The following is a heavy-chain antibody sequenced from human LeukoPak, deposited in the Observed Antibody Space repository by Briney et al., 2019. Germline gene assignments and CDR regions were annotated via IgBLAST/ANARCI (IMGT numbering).Heavy chain of an antibody. J-gene: IGHJ6*02. V-gene: IGHV4-31*03. D-gene: IGHD1-20*01. CDR1: GGSIRSGDYS. CDR3: ARGGISYYYGMDV. Sequence: SETLSLTCTVSGGSIRSGDYSWTWIRQHPGKGLEWIGYIYYSGSTYYNPSLTSRVTMSVDTSKNQFSLKLSSVTAADTAVYYCARGGISYYYGMDVWGQGTTVTVSS. CDR2: IYYSGST.